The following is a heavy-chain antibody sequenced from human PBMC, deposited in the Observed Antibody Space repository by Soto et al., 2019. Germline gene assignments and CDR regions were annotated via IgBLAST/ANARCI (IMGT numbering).Heavy chain of an antibody. CDR2: ISWNSGSI. CDR1: GFTFDDYA. V-gene: IGHV3-9*01. J-gene: IGHJ4*02. Sequence: EVQLVESGGGLVQPGRSLRLSCAASGFTFDDYAMHWVRQAPGKGLEWVSGISWNSGSIGYADSVKGRFTISRDNAKNSLYLQMNSLRAEDTALYYCAKGPPGYCSGGSCYTVYTFDYWGQGTLVTVSS. CDR3: AKGPPGYCSGGSCYTVYTFDY. D-gene: IGHD2-15*01.